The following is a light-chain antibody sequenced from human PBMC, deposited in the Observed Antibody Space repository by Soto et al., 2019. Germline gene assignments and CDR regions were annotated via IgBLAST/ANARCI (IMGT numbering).Light chain of an antibody. V-gene: IGKV1-5*03. Sequence: IQMTQSTSTLSASVGDIVTITCRASQSISSWLAWYQQKPGKAPKLLIYKASSLESGVPSRFSGSGSGTEFTLTISSLQPDDFATYYCQQYNSYPWTVGQGTKVDI. CDR1: QSISSW. CDR3: QQYNSYPWT. CDR2: KAS. J-gene: IGKJ1*01.